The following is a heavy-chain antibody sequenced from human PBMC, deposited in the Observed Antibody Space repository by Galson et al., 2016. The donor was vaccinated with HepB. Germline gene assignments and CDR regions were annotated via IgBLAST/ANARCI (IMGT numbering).Heavy chain of an antibody. Sequence: SLRLSCAASGFSFSSFAMHWVRQAPGKGLEYVSGISSDGGSTNYADSVKGRFTISRDNSKTTLYIQMSSLRAEDTAVYYCVAYYYNFWSGYSDWYFDLWGQGTLVTVSS. V-gene: IGHV3-64D*06. J-gene: IGHJ2*01. D-gene: IGHD3-3*01. CDR1: GFSFSSFA. CDR2: ISSDGGST. CDR3: VAYYYNFWSGYSDWYFDL.